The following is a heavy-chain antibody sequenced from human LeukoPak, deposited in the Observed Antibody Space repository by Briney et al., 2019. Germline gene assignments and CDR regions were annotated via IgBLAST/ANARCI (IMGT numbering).Heavy chain of an antibody. CDR1: GGSISSGDYY. CDR2: IYYSGST. J-gene: IGHJ4*02. V-gene: IGHV4-30-4*08. CDR3: ARVTGYSSSSYSVDY. Sequence: SETPSLTCTVSGGSISSGDYYWSWVRQPPGKGREGIGYIYYSGSTYYNPSLKSRVTISVDTSKNQFSLKLRSVTAADTAVYCCARVTGYSSSSYSVDYWGQGTLVTVSS. D-gene: IGHD6-13*01.